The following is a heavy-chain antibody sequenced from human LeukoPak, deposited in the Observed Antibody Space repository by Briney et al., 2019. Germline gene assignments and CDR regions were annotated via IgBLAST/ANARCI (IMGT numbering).Heavy chain of an antibody. CDR2: ISGSGGST. CDR3: AKTGTPWYYFDY. D-gene: IGHD6-13*01. V-gene: IGHV3-23*01. Sequence: GGSLRLSCAASGFTFSSYAMSWVRQAPGKGLEWVSAISGSGGSTYYADSVKGRFTISSDNSKNTLYLQMNSLRAEDTAVYYCAKTGTPWYYFDYWGQGTLVTVSS. CDR1: GFTFSSYA. J-gene: IGHJ4*02.